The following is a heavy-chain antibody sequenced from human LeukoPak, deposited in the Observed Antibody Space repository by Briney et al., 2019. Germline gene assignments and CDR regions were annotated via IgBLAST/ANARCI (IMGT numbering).Heavy chain of an antibody. Sequence: SGPALVKPTQTLTLTCTFSGFSLSTSGMCVSRIRQPPGKALEWLARIDWDDDKYYSTSLKTRLTISKDTSKNQVVLTMTNMDPVDTATYYCARTRGGGSYFHFDNWGQGTLVTVSS. V-gene: IGHV2-70*11. CDR3: ARTRGGGSYFHFDN. D-gene: IGHD1-26*01. CDR2: IDWDDDK. J-gene: IGHJ4*02. CDR1: GFSLSTSGMC.